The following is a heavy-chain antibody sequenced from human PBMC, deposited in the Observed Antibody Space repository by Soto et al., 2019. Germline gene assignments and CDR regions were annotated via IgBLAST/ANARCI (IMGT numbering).Heavy chain of an antibody. CDR3: AREGGGYSSSPDFDP. V-gene: IGHV3-21*01. CDR1: GFTFSSYS. D-gene: IGHD6-6*01. CDR2: ISSSSSYI. J-gene: IGHJ5*02. Sequence: KPGGSLRLSCAASGFTFSSYSMNWVRQAPGKGLEWVSSISSSSSYIYYADSVKGRFTISRDNAKNSLYLQMNSLRAEDTAVYYCAREGGGYSSSPDFDPWGQGTLVTVSS.